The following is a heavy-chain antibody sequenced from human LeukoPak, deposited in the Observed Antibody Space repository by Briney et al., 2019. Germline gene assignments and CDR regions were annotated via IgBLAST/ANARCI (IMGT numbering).Heavy chain of an antibody. D-gene: IGHD1-26*01. J-gene: IGHJ5*02. CDR1: GFTFSGSA. Sequence: VGSLRLSCAASGFTFSGSAINWVRQSSGKGLEWVGQIDKKDKGYATATAYAASVKGRFTISRDDSINTAYLQMKSLRTEDTALYYCTRDSGTYNWFDPWGQGTLVTVSS. V-gene: IGHV3-73*01. CDR3: TRDSGTYNWFDP. CDR2: IDKKDKGYATAT.